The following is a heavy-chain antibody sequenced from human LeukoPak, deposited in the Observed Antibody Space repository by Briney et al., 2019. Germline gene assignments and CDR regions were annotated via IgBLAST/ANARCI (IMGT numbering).Heavy chain of an antibody. Sequence: GRSLRLSCAASGFTFSSYGMHWVRQAPGKALEWVAVISYDGSNKYYADSVKGRFTISRDNSKNTLYLQMNSLRAEDTDVYYCAKVPGYSSGWYYFDYWGQGTLVTGSS. D-gene: IGHD6-19*01. CDR1: GFTFSSYG. CDR2: ISYDGSNK. V-gene: IGHV3-30*18. J-gene: IGHJ4*02. CDR3: AKVPGYSSGWYYFDY.